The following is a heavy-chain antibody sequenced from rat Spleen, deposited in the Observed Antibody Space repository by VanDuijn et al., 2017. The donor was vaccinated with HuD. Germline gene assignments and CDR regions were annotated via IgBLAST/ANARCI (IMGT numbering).Heavy chain of an antibody. J-gene: IGHJ2*01. D-gene: IGHD4-3*01. CDR1: GFTFNNYW. V-gene: IGHV4-2*01. CDR2: INKDSSTI. Sequence: EVQVVESGGGLVQPGRSLKLSCVVSGFTFNNYWMGWVRQAPGKGLEWIGEINKDSSTIKYIPSLKDKITISRDNAQNTLYLQMNSLRSEDTATYYCAVSGYGYWGQGVMVTVSS. CDR3: AVSGYGY.